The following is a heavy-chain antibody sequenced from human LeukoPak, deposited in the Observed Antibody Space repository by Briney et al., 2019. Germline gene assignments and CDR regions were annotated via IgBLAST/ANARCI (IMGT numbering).Heavy chain of an antibody. Sequence: GGSLRLSCEASGFTFRSYGMHWVRQAPGKGVEWVAFIRHDGRNKYYAASVKGRFTISRDNSKSALFLHMDTVRADDTAFYYCAKDSPPTSEWLPDYWGQGTLVSISS. CDR3: AKDSPPTSEWLPDY. V-gene: IGHV3-30*02. CDR1: GFTFRSYG. J-gene: IGHJ4*02. D-gene: IGHD3-3*01. CDR2: IRHDGRNK.